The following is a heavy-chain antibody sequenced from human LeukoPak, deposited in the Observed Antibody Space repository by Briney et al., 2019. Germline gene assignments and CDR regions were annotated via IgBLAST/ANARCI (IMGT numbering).Heavy chain of an antibody. CDR2: IWYDGSNK. CDR3: ARDGPTYRDGLDV. D-gene: IGHD1-1*01. V-gene: IGHV3-33*01. Sequence: GGSLRLSCAASGFTLSNYGMHWVRQAPGKGLEWVTFIWYDGSNKYYADSVKGRFTISRDNSKNTLYLQLNSLRAEDTAVYYCARDGPTYRDGLDVWGQGTTVTVSS. J-gene: IGHJ6*02. CDR1: GFTLSNYG.